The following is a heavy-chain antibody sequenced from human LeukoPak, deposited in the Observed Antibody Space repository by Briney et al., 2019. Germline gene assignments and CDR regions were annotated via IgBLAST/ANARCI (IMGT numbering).Heavy chain of an antibody. CDR1: GGSISSGSYY. CDR2: IYTSGST. J-gene: IGHJ4*02. Sequence: SSETLSLTCTVSGGSISSGSYYWSWIRQPAGKGLEWIGRIYTSGSTSYNPSLKSRVTISVDTSKNQFSLKLSSVTAVDTAVYYCARDPDYWGQGTLVTVSS. V-gene: IGHV4-61*02. CDR3: ARDPDY.